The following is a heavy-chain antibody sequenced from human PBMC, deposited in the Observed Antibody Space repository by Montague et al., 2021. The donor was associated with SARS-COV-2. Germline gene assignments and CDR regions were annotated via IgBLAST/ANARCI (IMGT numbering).Heavy chain of an antibody. CDR3: ARSPRHYDFWSGYLPGHFDY. Sequence: SNYWMHWVRQGPGKGLEWIGSIYYRGSTCYNPSLKSRVTISVDTSKNQFSLKLSSVTAADTAVYYCARSPRHYDFWSGYLPGHFDYWGQGTLVTVSS. CDR1: SNY. CDR2: IYYRGST. D-gene: IGHD3-3*01. V-gene: IGHV4-39*01. J-gene: IGHJ4*02.